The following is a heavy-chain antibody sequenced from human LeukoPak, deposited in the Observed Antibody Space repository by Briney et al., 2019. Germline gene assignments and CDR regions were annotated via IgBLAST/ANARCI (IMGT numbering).Heavy chain of an antibody. Sequence: GGSLRLSCAASGFTFSNYLMHWVRQAPGKGLVWVSRISGDGSTTTYADSVKGRFTSSRDNAKNTLYLQMNSLGVEDTAVYYCAREVVGLAFDYWGQGTLATVSP. CDR2: ISGDGSTT. J-gene: IGHJ4*02. CDR1: GFTFSNYL. V-gene: IGHV3-74*01. D-gene: IGHD1-26*01. CDR3: AREVVGLAFDY.